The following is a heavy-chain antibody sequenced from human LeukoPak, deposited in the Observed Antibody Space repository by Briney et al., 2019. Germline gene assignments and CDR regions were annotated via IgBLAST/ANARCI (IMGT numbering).Heavy chain of an antibody. V-gene: IGHV3-53*01. J-gene: IGHJ6*02. D-gene: IGHD2-15*01. Sequence: GGSLRLSCAASGFTVSRNYMSWVRQAPGKGLEWVSVIYSGGSSYYADSVKGRFTISRDNSKNTLYLQMNSLRAEDTAVYYCARDLHCSGGSCYTLDRYYYYYYGMDVWGQGTTVTVSS. CDR3: ARDLHCSGGSCYTLDRYYYYYYGMDV. CDR1: GFTVSRNY. CDR2: IYSGGSS.